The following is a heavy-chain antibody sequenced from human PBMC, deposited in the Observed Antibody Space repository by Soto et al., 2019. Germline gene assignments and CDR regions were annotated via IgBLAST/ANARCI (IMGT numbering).Heavy chain of an antibody. CDR2: IIPIFGTA. CDR3: ARSYDYGARGLDWYFDL. J-gene: IGHJ2*01. CDR1: GGTFSSYA. V-gene: IGHV1-69*06. D-gene: IGHD4-17*01. Sequence: SVKVSCKASGGTFSSYAISWVRQAPGQGLEWMGGIIPIFGTANYAQKFQGRVTITADKSTSTAYMELSSLRSEDTAVYYCARSYDYGARGLDWYFDLWGRGTLVTVSS.